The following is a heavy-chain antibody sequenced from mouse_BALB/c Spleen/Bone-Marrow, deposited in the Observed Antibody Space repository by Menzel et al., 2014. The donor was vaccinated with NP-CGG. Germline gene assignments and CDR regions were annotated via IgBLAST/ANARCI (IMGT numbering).Heavy chain of an antibody. CDR1: GYTFTSYW. V-gene: IGHV1-87*01. CDR3: ARSEATMILAY. J-gene: IGHJ3*01. D-gene: IGHD2-4*01. Sequence: VQLQESGAELARPGASVKLSCKASGYTFTSYWMQWVKQRPGQGLEWIGAIYPGDGDTRYTQKFKGKATLTADKSSSTVYMQLSSLASEDSAVYYCARSEATMILAYWGQGTLVTVSA. CDR2: IYPGDGDT.